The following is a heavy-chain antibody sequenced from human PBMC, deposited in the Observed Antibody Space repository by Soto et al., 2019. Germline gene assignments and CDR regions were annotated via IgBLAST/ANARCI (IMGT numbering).Heavy chain of an antibody. V-gene: IGHV4-39*01. CDR1: GDSISNSRFY. CDR3: ARDFFDSSDYTTNWFDP. J-gene: IGHJ5*02. Sequence: SDTLSLTCSFSGDSISNSRFYWAWIRQPPGEGLEWIGSIYHTGNAYYNPSLKSRVTISVDTSMNQFSLKLTSVTAADAALYYCARDFFDSSDYTTNWFDPWGQGTLVTVS. D-gene: IGHD3-22*01. CDR2: IYHTGNA.